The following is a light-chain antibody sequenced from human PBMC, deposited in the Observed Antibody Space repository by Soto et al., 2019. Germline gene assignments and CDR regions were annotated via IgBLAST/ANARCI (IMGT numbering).Light chain of an antibody. Sequence: QSALTQPASVSGLPGQSITISCTGTSSDVGSYNFVSWYQHHPGKAPKLMISEASNRPSGVSNRFSASKSGNTASLTISGLQAEDEADYYCCSYAGSTTWVFGGGTQLTVL. V-gene: IGLV2-23*01. J-gene: IGLJ3*02. CDR1: SSDVGSYNF. CDR2: EAS. CDR3: CSYAGSTTWV.